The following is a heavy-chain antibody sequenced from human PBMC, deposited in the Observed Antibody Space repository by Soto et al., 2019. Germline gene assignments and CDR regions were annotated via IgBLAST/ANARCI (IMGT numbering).Heavy chain of an antibody. Sequence: EVQLVESGGGLVQPGGSLRLSCAGSGLTFSNYWIHWVRQAPGKGLAWVSRISRDGSSTTYADSEKGRFTISRDFAKNTVYLQMNSLRAEDTAVYYCARESSGYSSCFDYWGQGTLVTVSS. CDR2: ISRDGSST. J-gene: IGHJ4*02. CDR1: GLTFSNYW. D-gene: IGHD5-12*01. CDR3: ARESSGYSSCFDY. V-gene: IGHV3-74*01.